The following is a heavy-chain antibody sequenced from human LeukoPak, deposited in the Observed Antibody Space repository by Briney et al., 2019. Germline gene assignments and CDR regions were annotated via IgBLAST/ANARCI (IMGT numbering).Heavy chain of an antibody. Sequence: PGRSLRLSCAASGFTFSSYGMHWVRQAPGKGLEWVAVISYDGSNKYYADSVKGRFTISRDNSKNTLYLQMNSLRAEDTAVYYCAKDRLGPFDYWGQGTLVTVSS. D-gene: IGHD3-16*01. V-gene: IGHV3-30*18. CDR3: AKDRLGPFDY. CDR2: ISYDGSNK. CDR1: GFTFSSYG. J-gene: IGHJ4*02.